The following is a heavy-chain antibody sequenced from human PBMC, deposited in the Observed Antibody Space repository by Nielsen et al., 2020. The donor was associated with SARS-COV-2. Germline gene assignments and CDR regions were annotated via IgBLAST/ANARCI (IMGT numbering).Heavy chain of an antibody. CDR2: ILHSGFT. Sequence: SETLSLTCAISGGSLTEHDWNWIRQPPGRGLEWLGEILHSGFTNNNPSLTTRLIISSDKSKNQFSLRLRSVTAADTAIYYCERGRDTTTNSYLDVWGQGTTVTVSS. CDR3: ERGRDTTTNSYLDV. J-gene: IGHJ6*02. V-gene: IGHV4-34*01. CDR1: GGSLTEHD. D-gene: IGHD4-17*01.